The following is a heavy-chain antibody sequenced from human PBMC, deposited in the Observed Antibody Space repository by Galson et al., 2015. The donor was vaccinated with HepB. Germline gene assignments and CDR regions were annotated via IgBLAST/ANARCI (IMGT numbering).Heavy chain of an antibody. V-gene: IGHV3-30*18. CDR1: GFTFSSYG. CDR3: AKETGSGWYFGY. D-gene: IGHD6-19*01. CDR2: ISYDGSNK. J-gene: IGHJ4*02. Sequence: SLRLSCAASGFTFSSYGMHWVRQAPGKGLEWVAVISYDGSNKYYADSVKGRFTISRDNSKNTLYLQMNSLRAEDTAVYYCAKETGSGWYFGYWGQGTLVTVSS.